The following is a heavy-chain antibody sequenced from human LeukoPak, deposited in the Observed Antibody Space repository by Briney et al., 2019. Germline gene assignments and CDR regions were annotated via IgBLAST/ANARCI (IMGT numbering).Heavy chain of an antibody. V-gene: IGHV3-21*04. J-gene: IGHJ4*02. D-gene: IGHD3-3*01. CDR1: GFTFSSYS. CDR3: ANDDFWSGYPTALPN. Sequence: PGGSLRLSCAASGFTFSSYSMNWVRQAPGKGLEWVSSISSSSSYIYYADSVKGRFTISRDNAKNSLYLQMNSLRAEDTAVYYCANDDFWSGYPTALPNWGQGTLVTVSS. CDR2: ISSSSSYI.